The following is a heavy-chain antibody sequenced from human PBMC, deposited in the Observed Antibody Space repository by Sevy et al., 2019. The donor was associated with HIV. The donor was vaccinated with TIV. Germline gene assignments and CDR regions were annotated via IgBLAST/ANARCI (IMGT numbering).Heavy chain of an antibody. CDR2: IHYSGST. J-gene: IGHJ5*02. CDR1: GGPISSYY. V-gene: IGHV4-59*01. D-gene: IGHD5-12*01. Sequence: SETLSLTCSVSGGPISSYYWSWIRQPPGKRLEWIGYIHYSGSTNYNPSLNSRLTISVDTSKNQFSLRLTSVTAAGPAVYYWAGAPPVRSGDDSLNWFDPWGQGILVTVSS. CDR3: AGAPPVRSGDDSLNWFDP.